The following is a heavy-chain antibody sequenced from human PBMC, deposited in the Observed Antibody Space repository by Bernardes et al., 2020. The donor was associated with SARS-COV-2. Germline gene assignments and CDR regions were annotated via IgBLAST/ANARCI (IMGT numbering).Heavy chain of an antibody. CDR3: ARDGLYVDTAMVLFPYYYYGMDV. D-gene: IGHD5-18*01. V-gene: IGHV3-74*01. CDR2: INSDGSST. CDR1: GFTFSSYW. Sequence: GGSLRLCCAASGFTFSSYWMHWVRQAPGKGLVWVSRINSDGSSTSYADSVKGRFTISRDNAKNTLYLQMNSLRAEDTAVYYCARDGLYVDTAMVLFPYYYYGMDVWGQGTTVTVSS. J-gene: IGHJ6*02.